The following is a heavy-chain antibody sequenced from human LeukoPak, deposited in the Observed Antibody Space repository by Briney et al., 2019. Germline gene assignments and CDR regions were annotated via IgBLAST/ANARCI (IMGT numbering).Heavy chain of an antibody. CDR1: GFTFSDYY. Sequence: PGGSLRLSCAASGFTFSDYYMSWIRQAPGKGLEWVSYISSSGSTIYYADSVKGRFTISRDNAKNSLYLQMNSLRAEDTAVYYCARVKDTAMALLDYWGQGTLVTVSS. CDR2: ISSSGSTI. V-gene: IGHV3-11*04. J-gene: IGHJ4*02. D-gene: IGHD5-18*01. CDR3: ARVKDTAMALLDY.